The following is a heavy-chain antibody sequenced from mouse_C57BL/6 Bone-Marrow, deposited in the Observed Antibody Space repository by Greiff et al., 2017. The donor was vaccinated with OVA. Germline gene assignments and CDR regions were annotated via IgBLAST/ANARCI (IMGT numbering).Heavy chain of an antibody. D-gene: IGHD2-1*01. CDR1: GYTFTNYW. Sequence: VQLQESGAELVKPGASVKLSCKASGYTFTNYWMQWVKQRPGQGLEWIGEIDPSDSYTNYNQKFKGKATLTVDTSSSTAYMQLSSLTSEDSAVYYCAREGLLHWGQGTTLTVSS. CDR3: AREGLLH. CDR2: IDPSDSYT. V-gene: IGHV1-50*01. J-gene: IGHJ2*01.